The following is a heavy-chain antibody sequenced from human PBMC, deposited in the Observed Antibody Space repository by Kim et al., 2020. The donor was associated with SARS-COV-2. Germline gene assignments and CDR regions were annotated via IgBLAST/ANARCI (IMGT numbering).Heavy chain of an antibody. J-gene: IGHJ6*02. CDR1: GFTFSSYG. V-gene: IGHV3-33*01. CDR3: ARYIAVAGMGHYYYGMDV. D-gene: IGHD6-19*01. Sequence: GGSLRLSCAASGFTFSSYGMHWVRQAPGKGLEWVAVIWYDGSNKYYADSVKGQFTISRDNSKNTLYLQMNSLRAEDTAVYYCARYIAVAGMGHYYYGMDVWGQGTTVTVSS. CDR2: IWYDGSNK.